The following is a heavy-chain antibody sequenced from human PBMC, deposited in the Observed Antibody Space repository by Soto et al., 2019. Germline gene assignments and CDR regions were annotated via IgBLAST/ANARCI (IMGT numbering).Heavy chain of an antibody. J-gene: IGHJ6*03. CDR1: GGSFSGYY. Sequence: SETLSLTCAVYGGSFSGYYWSWIRQPPGKGLEWIGEINHSGSTNYNPSLKSRVTISVDTSKNQFSLKLSSVTAADTAVYYCASMVVAATRQGWRRSYYYYMDVWGKGTTVTVSS. CDR3: ASMVVAATRQGWRRSYYYYMDV. V-gene: IGHV4-34*01. D-gene: IGHD2-15*01. CDR2: INHSGST.